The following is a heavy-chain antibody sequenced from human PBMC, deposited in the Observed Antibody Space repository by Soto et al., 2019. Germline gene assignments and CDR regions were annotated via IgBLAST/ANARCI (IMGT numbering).Heavy chain of an antibody. CDR1: GFTFSSYA. J-gene: IGHJ5*02. Sequence: PGGSLRLSCSASGFTFSSYAMHWVRQAPGKGLEYVSAISSNGGSTYYADSVKGRFTISRDNSKNTLYLQMSSLRAEDTAVYYCVKYRGEYYDDSSGYYNWFDPWGQETLVNVSS. CDR3: VKYRGEYYDDSSGYYNWFDP. D-gene: IGHD3-22*01. V-gene: IGHV3-64D*08. CDR2: ISSNGGST.